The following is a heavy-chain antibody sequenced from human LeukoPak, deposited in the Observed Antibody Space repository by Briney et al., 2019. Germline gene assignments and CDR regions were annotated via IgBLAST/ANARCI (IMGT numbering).Heavy chain of an antibody. CDR2: IYYSGST. Sequence: SETLSLTCTVSGGSISSYYWSWIRQPPGKGLEWIGYIYYSGSTNYNPSLKSRVSISVDTSKNQFSLRLSSVTAADTAVYYCAREDGDKGAFDIWAKGQWSPSLQ. CDR1: GGSISSYY. CDR3: AREDGDKGAFDI. J-gene: IGHJ3*02. D-gene: IGHD7-27*01. V-gene: IGHV4-59*01.